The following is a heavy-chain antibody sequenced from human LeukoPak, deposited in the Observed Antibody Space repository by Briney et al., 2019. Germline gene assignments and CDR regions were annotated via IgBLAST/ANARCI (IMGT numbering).Heavy chain of an antibody. CDR2: INTNTGNP. Sequence: ASVKVSCKASGYTFTSYAMNWVRQAPGQGLEWMGWINTNTGNPTYAQGFTGRFVFSLDTSVSTTYLQISSLKAEDTAVYYCARGLEARGTFAFDIWGQGTMVTVSS. CDR3: ARGLEARGTFAFDI. V-gene: IGHV7-4-1*02. CDR1: GYTFTSYA. D-gene: IGHD6-13*01. J-gene: IGHJ3*02.